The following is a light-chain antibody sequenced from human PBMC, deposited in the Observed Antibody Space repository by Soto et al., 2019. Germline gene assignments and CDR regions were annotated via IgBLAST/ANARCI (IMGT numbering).Light chain of an antibody. J-gene: IGKJ2*01. V-gene: IGKV3-15*01. CDR1: QSISSD. Sequence: ETVMTQSPATLSVSPGERATLSCRASQSISSDLAWYQQKPGQAPRLLIYGASTTATVIPGRFSGSGSGREFTLTISSLQSEDFAVYYCQQYNNWPRTFGQGTKLEIK. CDR2: GAS. CDR3: QQYNNWPRT.